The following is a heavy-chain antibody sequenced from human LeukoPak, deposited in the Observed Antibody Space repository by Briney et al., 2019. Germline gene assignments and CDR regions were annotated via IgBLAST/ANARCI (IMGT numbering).Heavy chain of an antibody. CDR3: AKWGDYDVLTGYYVSDF. CDR1: GFIFRNYA. J-gene: IGHJ4*02. CDR2: ISGRSDNT. Sequence: PGGSLRLSCAASGFIFRNYAMYWVRQAPGKGLEWVSAISGRSDNTYYADSVKGRFTLSRDSSKNTLYLQMNSLRADDTAVYYCAKWGDYDVLTGYYVSDFWGQGTLVTASS. V-gene: IGHV3-23*01. D-gene: IGHD3-9*01.